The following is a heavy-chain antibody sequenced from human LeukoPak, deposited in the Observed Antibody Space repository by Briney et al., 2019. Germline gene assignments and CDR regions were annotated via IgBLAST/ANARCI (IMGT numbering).Heavy chain of an antibody. CDR3: ARHPSPILAGRRYWYFDL. V-gene: IGHV4-4*07. Sequence: SETLSLTCTVSGGSISSNYWNWIRQPAGKGLEWIGRIYTSRSTNYNPSLKSRVTISVARSKNQLSLNLTSVTAADTAVYYCARHPSPILAGRRYWYFDLWGRGTLVTVSS. J-gene: IGHJ2*01. D-gene: IGHD2-8*02. CDR1: GGSISSNY. CDR2: IYTSRST.